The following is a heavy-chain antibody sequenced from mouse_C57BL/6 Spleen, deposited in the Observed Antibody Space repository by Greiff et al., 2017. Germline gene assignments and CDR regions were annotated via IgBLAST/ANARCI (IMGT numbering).Heavy chain of an antibody. J-gene: IGHJ3*01. Sequence: QVQLQQSGAELVRPGTSVKVSCKASGYAFTNYLIEWVKQRPGQGLEWIGVINPGSGGTNYNEKFKGKATLTADKSSSTAYMQLSSLTSEDSAVYCCARSGSSYRFAYWGQGTLVTVSA. V-gene: IGHV1-54*01. D-gene: IGHD1-1*01. CDR1: GYAFTNYL. CDR2: INPGSGGT. CDR3: ARSGSSYRFAY.